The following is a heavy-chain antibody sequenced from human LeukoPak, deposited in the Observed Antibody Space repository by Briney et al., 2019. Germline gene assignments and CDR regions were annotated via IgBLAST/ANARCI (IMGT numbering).Heavy chain of an antibody. D-gene: IGHD6-13*01. CDR3: ARERPPYSSSWHADAFDI. Sequence: SETLSLTCTVSGGSISSYYWSWIRQPPGKGLEWIGYIYYSGSTNYNPSLKSRVTISVDTSKNQFSLKLSSVTAADTAVYYCARERPPYSSSWHADAFDIWGQGTMVTVSS. CDR1: GGSISSYY. V-gene: IGHV4-59*01. J-gene: IGHJ3*02. CDR2: IYYSGST.